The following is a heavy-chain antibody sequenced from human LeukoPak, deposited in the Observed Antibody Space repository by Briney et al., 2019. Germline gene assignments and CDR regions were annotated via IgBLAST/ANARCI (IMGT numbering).Heavy chain of an antibody. CDR3: ARASDTSNDRADWFDP. V-gene: IGHV1-2*04. CDR1: GYTFTGYY. J-gene: IGHJ5*02. CDR2: INPNSGGT. Sequence: ASVKVSCKASGYTFTGYYMHWVRQAPGQGLEWMGWINPNSGGTNYAQKFQGWVTMTRDTSISTAYMELSRLRSDDTAVYYCARASDTSNDRADWFDPWGQGTLVTASS. D-gene: IGHD3-22*01.